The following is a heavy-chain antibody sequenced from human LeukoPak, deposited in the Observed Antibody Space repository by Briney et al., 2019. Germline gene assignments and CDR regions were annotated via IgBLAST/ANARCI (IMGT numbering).Heavy chain of an antibody. J-gene: IGHJ4*02. CDR3: AVGVDTAMVQ. Sequence: GGSLRLSCAASGFTFSCCAMHWVRQAPGKGLEWVAVISYVGSNKYYADSVKGRFTISRDNSKNTLYLQMNSLRAEDTAVYYCAVGVDTAMVQWGQGTLVTVSS. D-gene: IGHD5-18*01. V-gene: IGHV3-30*03. CDR2: ISYVGSNK. CDR1: GFTFSCCA.